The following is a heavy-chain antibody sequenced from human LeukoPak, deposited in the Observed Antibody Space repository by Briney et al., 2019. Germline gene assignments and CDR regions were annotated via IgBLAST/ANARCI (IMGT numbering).Heavy chain of an antibody. J-gene: IGHJ3*02. CDR2: IYYSGST. Sequence: SETLSLTCTVSGGSISSYYWSWIRQPPGKGLEWIGYIYYSGSTNYNPSLKSRVTISVDTSKNQFSLKLSSVTAADTAVYYCARSRGYGEVMDAFDIWGQGTMVTVSS. D-gene: IGHD4-17*01. CDR3: ARSRGYGEVMDAFDI. CDR1: GGSISSYY. V-gene: IGHV4-59*01.